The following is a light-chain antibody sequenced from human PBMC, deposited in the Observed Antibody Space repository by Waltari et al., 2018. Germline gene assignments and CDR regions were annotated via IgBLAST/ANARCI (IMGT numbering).Light chain of an antibody. CDR2: GAS. J-gene: IGKJ5*01. Sequence: EIVMTQSPATLSASPGERATLSCRARQSVSSNLAWYQQKPGQAPRLLIYGASTRATGIPARFSGSGSGTEFTLTISSLQSEDFAVYYCQQYNNWPPSITFGQGTRLEIK. CDR3: QQYNNWPPSIT. V-gene: IGKV3-15*01. CDR1: QSVSSN.